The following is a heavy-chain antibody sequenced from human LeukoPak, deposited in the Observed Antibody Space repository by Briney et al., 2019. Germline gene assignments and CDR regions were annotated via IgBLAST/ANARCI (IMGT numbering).Heavy chain of an antibody. Sequence: PSETLSLTCTVSGGSMSSSSYYWGWIRQAPGKGLEWIGSIHYRGNTYYNPSLKSRLTISIDTSKNQFSLKLSSVTAADRAVYYCATSSRLLRYFDWSGAFDVWGQGTMVTVSS. CDR3: ATSSRLLRYFDWSGAFDV. CDR1: GGSMSSSSYY. J-gene: IGHJ3*01. V-gene: IGHV4-39*01. CDR2: IHYRGNT. D-gene: IGHD3-9*01.